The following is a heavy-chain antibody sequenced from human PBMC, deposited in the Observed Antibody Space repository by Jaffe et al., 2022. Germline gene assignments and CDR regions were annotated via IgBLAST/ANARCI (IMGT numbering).Heavy chain of an antibody. V-gene: IGHV3-30*02. CDR2: IRYDGISQ. CDR3: AKGRFRTTTPRGSDN. J-gene: IGHJ4*02. D-gene: IGHD3-16*01. CDR1: GFIFSDYG. Sequence: QVQLGESGGGVVQPGGSLRLSCVASGFIFSDYGMHWVRQAPGKGLEWVAFIRYDGISQYYADSVRGRFTISRDNSKNTLYLQMNSLRREDTAVYYCAKGRFRTTTPRGSDNWGQGTLVTVSS.